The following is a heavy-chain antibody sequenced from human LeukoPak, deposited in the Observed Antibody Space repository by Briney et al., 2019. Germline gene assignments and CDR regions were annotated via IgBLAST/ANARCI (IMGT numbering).Heavy chain of an antibody. CDR3: ARAKTAVWELPTIGDAFDI. CDR2: IIPIFGTA. V-gene: IGHV1-69*13. D-gene: IGHD1-26*01. Sequence: GASVKVSCKASGGTFSSYAISWVRQAPGQGLEWMGGIIPIFGTANYAQKFQGRVTITADESTSTAYMELSSLRSEDTAVYYCARAKTAVWELPTIGDAFDIWGQGTMVTVSS. CDR1: GGTFSSYA. J-gene: IGHJ3*02.